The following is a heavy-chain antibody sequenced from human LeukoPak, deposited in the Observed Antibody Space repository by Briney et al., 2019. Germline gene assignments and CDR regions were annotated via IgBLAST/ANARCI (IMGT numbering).Heavy chain of an antibody. CDR3: ASPYYYDSSGQREGAFDI. J-gene: IGHJ3*02. Sequence: GESLKISCKGSGYSFTSYWIGWVRQMPGKGLEWMGIIYPGDSDTRYSPSFQGQVTISADKSISTAYLQWSSLKASDTAMYYCASPYYYDSSGQREGAFDIWGQGTMVTVSS. V-gene: IGHV5-51*01. CDR2: IYPGDSDT. CDR1: GYSFTSYW. D-gene: IGHD3-22*01.